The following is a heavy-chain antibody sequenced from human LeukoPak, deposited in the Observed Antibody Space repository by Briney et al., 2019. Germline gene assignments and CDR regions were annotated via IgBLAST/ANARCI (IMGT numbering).Heavy chain of an antibody. J-gene: IGHJ5*02. CDR2: ISAYNGNT. CDR3: ARDWTPGIAAAGTGTNWFDP. CDR1: GYTFTSYG. Sequence: ASVKVSCMASGYTFTSYGISRVRQAPGQGLEWMGWISAYNGNTNYAQKLQGRVTMTTDTSTSTAYMELRSLRSDDTAVYYCARDWTPGIAAAGTGTNWFDPWGQGTLVTVSS. V-gene: IGHV1-18*01. D-gene: IGHD6-13*01.